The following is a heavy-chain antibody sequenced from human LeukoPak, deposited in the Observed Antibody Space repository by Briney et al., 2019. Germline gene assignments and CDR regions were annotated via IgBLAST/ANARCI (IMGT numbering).Heavy chain of an antibody. CDR1: GFTFDDYA. V-gene: IGHV3-43*02. CDR3: AKDYYDFWSGYSYYFDY. CDR2: ISGDGGST. Sequence: QPGGSLRLSCAASGFTFDDYAMHWVRQAPGKGLEWVSLISGDGGSTYYADSVKGRFTISRDNSKNSLYLQMNSLRTEDTALYYCAKDYYDFWSGYSYYFDYWGQGTLVTVSS. J-gene: IGHJ4*02. D-gene: IGHD3-3*01.